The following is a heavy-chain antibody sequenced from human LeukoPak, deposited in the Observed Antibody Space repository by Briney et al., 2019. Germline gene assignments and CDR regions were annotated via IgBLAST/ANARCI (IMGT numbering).Heavy chain of an antibody. CDR3: ARSWIQLWSFFDY. V-gene: IGHV4-59*01. Sequence: SETLSLTCTVSGGSISSYYWSWIRQPPGKGLEWIGYIYYSGSTNYNPSLKSRVTISVDTSKNQFSLKLSSVTAADTAVYYCARSWIQLWSFFDYWGQGTLVTVSS. J-gene: IGHJ4*02. CDR2: IYYSGST. D-gene: IGHD5-18*01. CDR1: GGSISSYY.